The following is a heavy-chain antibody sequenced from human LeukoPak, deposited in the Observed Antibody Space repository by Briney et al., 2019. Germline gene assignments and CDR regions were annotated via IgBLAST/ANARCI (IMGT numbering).Heavy chain of an antibody. CDR2: ISGTGGST. V-gene: IGHV3-23*01. D-gene: IGHD4-17*01. Sequence: PGGSLRLSCAASGFTFPAYAMNWVRQAPGKGLEWVSVISGTGGSTYYADSVKGRFTISRDNSKNSLYLQMNSLRAEDTAVYYCARFDYADYLAFDYWGQGTLVTVSS. J-gene: IGHJ4*02. CDR3: ARFDYADYLAFDY. CDR1: GFTFPAYA.